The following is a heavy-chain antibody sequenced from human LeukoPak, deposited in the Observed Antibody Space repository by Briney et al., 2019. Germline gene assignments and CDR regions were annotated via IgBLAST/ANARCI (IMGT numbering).Heavy chain of an antibody. D-gene: IGHD4-17*01. CDR2: INHSGST. Sequence: SETLSLTCAVYGGSFSGYYWSWIRQPPGKGLEWIGEINHSGSTNYNPSLKSRVTISVGTSKNQFSLKLSSVTAADTAVYYCARGPTVTTEYYFDYWGQGTLVTVSS. CDR3: ARGPTVTTEYYFDY. J-gene: IGHJ4*02. CDR1: GGSFSGYY. V-gene: IGHV4-34*01.